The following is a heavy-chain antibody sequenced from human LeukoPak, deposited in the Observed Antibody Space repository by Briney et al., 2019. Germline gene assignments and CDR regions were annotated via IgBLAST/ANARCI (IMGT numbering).Heavy chain of an antibody. CDR1: EFTFSSYW. V-gene: IGHV3-7*03. J-gene: IGHJ4*02. D-gene: IGHD2-15*01. CDR2: INQDGSEK. CDR3: ARDGGYCSGGTCYSTH. Sequence: GGSLRLSCVASEFTFSSYWMTWVRQAPGKGLECVASINQDGSEKYNVDSVKGRFTISRDNANNSLYLQMNCLRVEDTAVYYCARDGGYCSGGTCYSTHWGQGALVTVSS.